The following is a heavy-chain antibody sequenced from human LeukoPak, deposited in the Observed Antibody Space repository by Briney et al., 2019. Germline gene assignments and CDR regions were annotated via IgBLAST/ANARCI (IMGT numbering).Heavy chain of an antibody. Sequence: GGSLRLSCEASGFTVSRNYMSWVRQAPGKGLEWVSVIYSDGRTFYAGSVKGRFTISRDDPKNTLYLQMNSLRAEDTAVYYCARLWSANSAFDHWGQGTLVTVSS. CDR1: GFTVSRNY. CDR3: ARLWSANSAFDH. J-gene: IGHJ4*02. CDR2: IYSDGRT. D-gene: IGHD2-21*01. V-gene: IGHV3-53*01.